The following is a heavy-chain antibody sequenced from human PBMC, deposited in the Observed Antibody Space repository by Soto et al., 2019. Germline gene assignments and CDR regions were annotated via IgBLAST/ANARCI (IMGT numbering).Heavy chain of an antibody. V-gene: IGHV3-23*01. CDR1: GFTFSSYA. D-gene: IGHD6-19*01. CDR2: ISGSGGST. Sequence: PGGSLRLSCAASGFTFSSYAMSWVRQAPGKGLEWVSAISGSGGSTYYADSVKGRFTTSRDNSKNTLYLQMNSLRAEDTAVYYCAKYPSAVAGPYYYYGMDVWGQGTTVTVSS. CDR3: AKYPSAVAGPYYYYGMDV. J-gene: IGHJ6*02.